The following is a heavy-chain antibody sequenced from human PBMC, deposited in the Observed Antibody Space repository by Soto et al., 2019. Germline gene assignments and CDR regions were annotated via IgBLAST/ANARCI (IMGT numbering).Heavy chain of an antibody. V-gene: IGHV3-7*03. D-gene: IGHD3-3*01. Sequence: PGGSLRLSCAASGFTFSSYWMNWVRQAPGKGLEWVASVKPDGSEKYYVDFVKGRFTISRDNDEDSLYLQMNTLRAEDTAVYYCARERQMYYDFWSGYSYYFDYWGQGTLVTVSS. J-gene: IGHJ4*02. CDR1: GFTFSSYW. CDR2: VKPDGSEK. CDR3: ARERQMYYDFWSGYSYYFDY.